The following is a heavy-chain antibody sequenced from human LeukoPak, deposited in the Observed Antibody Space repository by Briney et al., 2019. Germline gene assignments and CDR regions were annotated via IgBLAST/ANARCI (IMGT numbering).Heavy chain of an antibody. Sequence: ASVKVSCKASGYTFTSYYMHWVRQGPGQGLEWMGVINPSGGSTSYAQKFQGRVTMTRDTSTSTVYMELSSLRSEDTAVYYCASSSGAHAAFDIWGQGTMVTVSS. J-gene: IGHJ3*02. CDR1: GYTFTSYY. V-gene: IGHV1-46*01. CDR3: ASSSGAHAAFDI. CDR2: INPSGGST. D-gene: IGHD6-19*01.